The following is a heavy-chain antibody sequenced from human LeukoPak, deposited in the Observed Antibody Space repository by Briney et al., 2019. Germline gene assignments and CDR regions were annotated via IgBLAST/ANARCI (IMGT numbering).Heavy chain of an antibody. Sequence: GGSLRLSCAASGFTVSNNYMSWVRQAPGKGLEWVAFIRYDGSNKYYADSVKGRFTISRDNSKNTLYLQMNSLRAEDTAVYYCAKDPIDVLLWFGELNSHFDYWGQGTLVTVSS. CDR3: AKDPIDVLLWFGELNSHFDY. CDR1: GFTVSNNY. J-gene: IGHJ4*02. D-gene: IGHD3-10*01. V-gene: IGHV3-30*02. CDR2: IRYDGSNK.